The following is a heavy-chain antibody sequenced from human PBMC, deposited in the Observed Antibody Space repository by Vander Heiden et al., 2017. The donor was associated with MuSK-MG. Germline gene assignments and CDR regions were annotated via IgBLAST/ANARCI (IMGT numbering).Heavy chain of an antibody. Sequence: EVQLVAPGGGLVQPGASLRLSCAASGFTVSSNYMSWVRQAPGKGLEWVSVIYSGGSTYYADSVKGRFTISRDNSKNTLYLQMNSLRAEDTAVYYCARDTSGAFDIWGQGTMVTVSS. CDR3: ARDTSGAFDI. V-gene: IGHV3-66*01. CDR1: GFTVSSNY. D-gene: IGHD3-16*01. CDR2: IYSGGST. J-gene: IGHJ3*02.